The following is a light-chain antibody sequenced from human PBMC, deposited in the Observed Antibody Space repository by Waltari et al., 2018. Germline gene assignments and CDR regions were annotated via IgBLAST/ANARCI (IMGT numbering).Light chain of an antibody. V-gene: IGLV2-11*01. CDR3: NSYARSCILWV. CDR2: DVT. Sequence: QQRPGRAPKLVVYDVTQRPSGVFDHLSGSKSGPTDHLTIPGLQAADDADYYCNSYARSCILWVFGGVTKLTVL. J-gene: IGLJ3*02.